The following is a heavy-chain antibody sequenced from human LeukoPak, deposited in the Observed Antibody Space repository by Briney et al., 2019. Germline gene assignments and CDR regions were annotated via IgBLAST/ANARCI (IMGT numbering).Heavy chain of an antibody. V-gene: IGHV1-18*01. Sequence: GASVKVSCKASGYTFTSYGISWVRQAPGQGHEWMGWISAYNGNTNYAQKLQGRVTMTTDTSTSTAYMELRSLRSDDTAVYYCAREEPLSIFGVVTQPNWFDPWGQGTLVTVSS. CDR1: GYTFTSYG. J-gene: IGHJ5*02. CDR2: ISAYNGNT. D-gene: IGHD3-3*01. CDR3: AREEPLSIFGVVTQPNWFDP.